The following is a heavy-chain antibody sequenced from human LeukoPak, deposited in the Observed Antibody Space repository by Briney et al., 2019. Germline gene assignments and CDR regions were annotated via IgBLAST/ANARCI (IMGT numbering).Heavy chain of an antibody. CDR1: GGPFSGYY. J-gene: IGHJ4*02. CDR2: INHSGST. Sequence: SETLSLTCAVYGGPFSGYYWSWIRQPPGKGLEWIGEINHSGSTNYNPSLKSRVTISVDKSKNQFSLKLSSVTAADTAVYYCARDQPFYDSSGYYYFDYWGQGTLVTVSS. CDR3: ARDQPFYDSSGYYYFDY. D-gene: IGHD3-22*01. V-gene: IGHV4-34*01.